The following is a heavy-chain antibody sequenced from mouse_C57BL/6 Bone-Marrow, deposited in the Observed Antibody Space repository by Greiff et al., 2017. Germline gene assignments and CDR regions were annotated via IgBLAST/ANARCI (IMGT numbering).Heavy chain of an antibody. V-gene: IGHV1-69*01. D-gene: IGHD2-3*01. Sequence: VQLQQPGAELVMPGASVKLSCKASGYTFTSYWMHWVKQRPGQGLEWIGEIDPSDSYTNFNQKFKGKSTLTVDKSSSTAYMQSSSLTSEDSAVYYCARDGYYDWVWFAYWGQGTRVTVSA. CDR3: ARDGYYDWVWFAY. CDR1: GYTFTSYW. J-gene: IGHJ3*01. CDR2: IDPSDSYT.